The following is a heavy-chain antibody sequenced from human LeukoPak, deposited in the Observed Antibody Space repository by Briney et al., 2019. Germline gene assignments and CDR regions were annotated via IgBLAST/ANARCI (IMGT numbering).Heavy chain of an antibody. J-gene: IGHJ5*02. V-gene: IGHV4-38-2*02. CDR1: GGSFSGYY. CDR2: IYHSGST. CDR3: ARDGSSWSGGTWFDP. D-gene: IGHD6-13*01. Sequence: SETLSLTCAVYGGSFSGYYWGWIRQPPGKGLEWIGSIYHSGSTYYNPSLKSRVTISVDTSKNQFSLKLSSVTAADTAVYYCARDGSSWSGGTWFDPWGQGTLVTVSS.